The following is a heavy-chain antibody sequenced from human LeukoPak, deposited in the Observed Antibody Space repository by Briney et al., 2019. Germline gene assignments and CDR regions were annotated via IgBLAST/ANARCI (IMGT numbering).Heavy chain of an antibody. CDR2: IIPIFGTA. Sequence: SVKVSCKASGGSFSRYGFSWVRQAPGQGLEWMGGIIPIFGTANYAQKFQGRVTITADGSTSTAYMELSSLRPEDTAVYYCAREVYGSGNAFDIWGQGTLVTVSS. J-gene: IGHJ3*02. CDR3: AREVYGSGNAFDI. V-gene: IGHV1-69*13. CDR1: GGSFSRYG. D-gene: IGHD3-10*01.